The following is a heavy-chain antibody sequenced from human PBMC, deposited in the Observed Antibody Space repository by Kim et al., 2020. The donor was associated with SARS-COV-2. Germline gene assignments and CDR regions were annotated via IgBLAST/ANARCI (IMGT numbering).Heavy chain of an antibody. V-gene: IGHV3-23*01. CDR2: ISGSGCAT. CDR1: GFNFGSYA. Sequence: GESLKISCAASGFNFGSYAMSWVRQAPGKGLEWVSGISGSGCATNYTDSVKGRVTISVDNSNNTPYLQMNSLKAEDTAMYYCAERQGNTGACYYDSWGQG. D-gene: IGHD2-8*02. CDR3: AERQGNTGACYYDS. J-gene: IGHJ4*02.